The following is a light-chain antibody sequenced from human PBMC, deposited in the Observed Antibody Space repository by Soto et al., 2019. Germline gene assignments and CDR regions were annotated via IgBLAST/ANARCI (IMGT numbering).Light chain of an antibody. J-gene: IGLJ2*01. CDR1: SSDIGGYNY. CDR3: SSYRGGSTLI. CDR2: DVS. V-gene: IGLV2-14*01. Sequence: QSALTQPASVSGSPGQSITISCTGSSSDIGGYNYVSWYQQHPGKAPKLMIYDVSNRPSGVSDRFSGSKSGSTASLTISGLQAEDEADYYCSSYRGGSTLIFGGGTKLTVL.